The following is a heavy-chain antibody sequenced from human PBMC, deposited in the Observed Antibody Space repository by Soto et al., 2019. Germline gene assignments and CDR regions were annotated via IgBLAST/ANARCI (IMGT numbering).Heavy chain of an antibody. D-gene: IGHD2-15*01. CDR3: ARDRMAADATEVAFDF. CDR2: ISDSGRI. V-gene: IGHV4-59*01. Sequence: SETLSLTCTVSGGSISTYFWNWLRQPPGKGLEWIAYISDSGRILYNPSLKSRVALSLDASKNQFSLRLSSVTAADTAVYYCARDRMAADATEVAFDFWGQGTLVTVSS. CDR1: GGSISTYF. J-gene: IGHJ4*02.